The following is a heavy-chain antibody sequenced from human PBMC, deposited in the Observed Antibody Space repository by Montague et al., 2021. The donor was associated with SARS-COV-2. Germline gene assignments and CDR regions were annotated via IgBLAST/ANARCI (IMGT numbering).Heavy chain of an antibody. V-gene: IGHV4-39*01. D-gene: IGHD6-13*01. CDR1: GGSITDRTYY. CDR3: ARHWGIAAAGN. Sequence: SETLSLTCSVSGGSITDRTYYWGCIRQSPGKGLEWIGAINYSGTTYYNPSLKSRVTISLDTAKKHFSLKMTSVTAADTAVYYCARHWGIAAAGNWGQGTLVTVSS. J-gene: IGHJ4*02. CDR2: INYSGTT.